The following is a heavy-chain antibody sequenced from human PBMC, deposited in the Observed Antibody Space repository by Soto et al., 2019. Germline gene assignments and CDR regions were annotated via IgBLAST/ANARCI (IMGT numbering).Heavy chain of an antibody. V-gene: IGHV4-39*01. CDR3: ARLHGKYCSSTSCYPFDY. Sequence: SETLSLTCTVSGGSISSSSYYWGWIRQPPGKGLEWIGGIYYSGSTYYNPSLKSRVTISVDTSKNQFSLKLSSVTAADTAVYYCARLHGKYCSSTSCYPFDYWGQGTLVTVSS. J-gene: IGHJ4*02. CDR2: IYYSGST. CDR1: GGSISSSSYY. D-gene: IGHD2-2*01.